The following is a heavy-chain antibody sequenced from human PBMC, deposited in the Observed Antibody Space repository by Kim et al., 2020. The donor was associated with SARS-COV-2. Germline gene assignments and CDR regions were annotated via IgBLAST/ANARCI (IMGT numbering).Heavy chain of an antibody. CDR2: IRGKANSYAT. V-gene: IGHV3-73*01. J-gene: IGHJ3*02. CDR1: GFTFSGST. D-gene: IGHD6-19*01. CDR3: TRESQIPGGGYDAFDI. Sequence: GGSLRLSCAASGFTFSGSTMHWVRQASGKGLEWVGRIRGKANSYATAYAASVRNRFTISREYSKNTAYLQMKSLKTADTAVYYFTRESQIPGGGYDAFDICGQGTMLTVSS.